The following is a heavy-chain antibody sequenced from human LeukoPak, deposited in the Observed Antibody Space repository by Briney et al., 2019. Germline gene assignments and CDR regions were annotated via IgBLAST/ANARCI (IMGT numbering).Heavy chain of an antibody. Sequence: GGSLRLSCEASGFTFSIYSMIWVRQAPGKGLEWVSSIGSSSSYADSVKGRFTISRDNTKNSLYLQMNSLRAEDTAVYYCASRTDIGAGSLRYWGQGTLVTVSS. CDR1: GFTFSIYS. CDR2: IGSSSS. CDR3: ASRTDIGAGSLRY. D-gene: IGHD2-15*01. V-gene: IGHV3-21*01. J-gene: IGHJ4*02.